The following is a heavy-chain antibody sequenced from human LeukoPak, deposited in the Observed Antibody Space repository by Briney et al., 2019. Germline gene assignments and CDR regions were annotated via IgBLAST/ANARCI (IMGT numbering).Heavy chain of an antibody. Sequence: PSETLSLTCTVSGGSISNYYWSWIRQPPGKALEWIGHVYNVYDSGATNYNPSLKSRVTASVDTSKNQFSLKLSSVTAADTAVYYCARGGDYYGSGSYLLLWGQGTLVTVSS. CDR3: ARGGDYYGSGSYLLL. D-gene: IGHD3-10*01. CDR2: VYNVYDSGAT. CDR1: GGSISNYY. J-gene: IGHJ4*02. V-gene: IGHV4-59*01.